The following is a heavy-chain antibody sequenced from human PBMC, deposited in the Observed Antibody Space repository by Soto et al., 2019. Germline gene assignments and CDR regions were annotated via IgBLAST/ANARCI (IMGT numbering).Heavy chain of an antibody. J-gene: IGHJ5*02. V-gene: IGHV3-30-3*01. CDR1: GFTFSSYA. Sequence: VQLLESGGGLVQPGGSLRLSCAASGFTFSSYAMTWVRQAPGKGLEWVAVISYDGSNKYYADSVKGRFTISRDNSKNTLYLQMNSLRAEDTAVYYCARGVVDYSSSENADNWFDPWGQGTLVTVSS. D-gene: IGHD6-6*01. CDR2: ISYDGSNK. CDR3: ARGVVDYSSSENADNWFDP.